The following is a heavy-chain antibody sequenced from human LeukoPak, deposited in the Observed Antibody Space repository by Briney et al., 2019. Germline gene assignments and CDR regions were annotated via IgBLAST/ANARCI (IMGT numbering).Heavy chain of an antibody. CDR3: ARPPVGATTPAVDI. J-gene: IGHJ3*02. V-gene: IGHV3-21*01. D-gene: IGHD1-26*01. CDR2: ISSSSSYI. CDR1: GFTVSSNY. Sequence: GGSLRLSCAASGFTVSSNYMSWVRQAPGKGLEWVSSISSSSSYIYYADSVKGRFTISRDNAKNSLYLQMNSLRAEDTAVYYCARPPVGATTPAVDIWGQGTMVTVSS.